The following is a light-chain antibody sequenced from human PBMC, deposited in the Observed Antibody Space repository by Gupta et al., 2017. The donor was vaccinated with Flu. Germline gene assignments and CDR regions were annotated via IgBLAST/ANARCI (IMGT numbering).Light chain of an antibody. J-gene: IGKJ4*01. CDR3: EQDDNLPLT. CDR1: QDISNY. V-gene: IGKV1-33*01. Sequence: DIQMTQSPSSLSASVGDRVTITCQASQDISNYLNWYQQKPGKAPKLLIYDASKVETGVPSRISGSGSGTDFTFTISSLQPEDLAKYYCEQDDNLPLTFGGGTKVEIK. CDR2: DAS.